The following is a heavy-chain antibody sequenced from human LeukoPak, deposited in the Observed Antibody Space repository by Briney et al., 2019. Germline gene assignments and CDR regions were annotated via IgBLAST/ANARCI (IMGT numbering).Heavy chain of an antibody. D-gene: IGHD3-22*01. J-gene: IGHJ6*02. V-gene: IGHV1-18*01. CDR2: ISAYNGNT. Sequence: ASVKVSCKASGYTFTSYGISWVRPAPGQGLEWMGWISAYNGNTNYAQKLQGRVTMTTDTSTSTAYMELRSLRSDDTAVYYCARRDDSYYYYGMDVWGQGTTVTVSS. CDR3: ARRDDSYYYYGMDV. CDR1: GYTFTSYG.